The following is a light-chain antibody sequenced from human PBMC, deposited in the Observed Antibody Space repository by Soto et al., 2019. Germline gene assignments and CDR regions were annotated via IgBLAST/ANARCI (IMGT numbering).Light chain of an antibody. V-gene: IGKV1-13*02. Sequence: AIQLTQSPSSLSASVGDRVTVTCRASQGISSALAWYQQEPRKAPKLLIYDASSLQSGVPSRFSGSGSGTDFTHTIRSLQPEDSATYYCQQFYSDTLTFGGGTKVQIK. CDR1: QGISSA. CDR3: QQFYSDTLT. CDR2: DAS. J-gene: IGKJ4*01.